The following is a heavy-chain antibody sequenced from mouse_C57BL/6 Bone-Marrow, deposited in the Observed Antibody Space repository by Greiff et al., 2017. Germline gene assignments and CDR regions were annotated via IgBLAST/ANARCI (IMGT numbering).Heavy chain of an antibody. J-gene: IGHJ1*03. CDR1: GYTFTDYN. V-gene: IGHV1-18*01. CDR3: ASGGVYDGYSRWYFDV. Sequence: EVKLQESGPELVKPGASVKIPCKASGYTFTDYNMDWVKQSHGKSLEWIGDINPNNGGTIYNQKFKGKATLTVDKSSSTAYMELRSLTSEDTAVYYCASGGVYDGYSRWYFDVWGTGTTVTVSS. D-gene: IGHD2-3*01. CDR2: INPNNGGT.